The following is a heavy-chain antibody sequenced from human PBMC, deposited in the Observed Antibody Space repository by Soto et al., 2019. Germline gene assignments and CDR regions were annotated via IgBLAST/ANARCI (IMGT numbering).Heavy chain of an antibody. CDR2: IIPIFGTA. CDR3: ARGKDIVLVPAAMDYYYYFDY. V-gene: IGHV1-69*13. J-gene: IGHJ4*02. Sequence: SVKVSCKASGGTFSSYAISWVRQAPGQGLEWMGGIIPIFGTANYAQKFQGRVTITADESTSTAYMELSSLRSEDTAVYCCARGKDIVLVPAAMDYYYYFDYWGQG. D-gene: IGHD2-2*01. CDR1: GGTFSSYA.